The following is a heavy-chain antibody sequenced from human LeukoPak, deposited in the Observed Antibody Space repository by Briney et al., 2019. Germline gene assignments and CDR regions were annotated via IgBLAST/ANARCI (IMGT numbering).Heavy chain of an antibody. Sequence: GGSLRLSCAASGFSFTFYSMNWVRQAPGKGLEWVSSISSSSSYIYYADSVKGRFTISRDNAKNSLYLQMNSLRAEDTAVYYCARGDPRYCSSTSCYSNFDYWGQGTLVTVSS. J-gene: IGHJ4*02. CDR3: ARGDPRYCSSTSCYSNFDY. D-gene: IGHD2-2*01. CDR1: GFSFTFYS. CDR2: ISSSSSYI. V-gene: IGHV3-21*01.